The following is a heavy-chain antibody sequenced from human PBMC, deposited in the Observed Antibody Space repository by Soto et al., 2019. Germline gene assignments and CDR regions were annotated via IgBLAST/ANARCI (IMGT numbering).Heavy chain of an antibody. Sequence: EVQLLESGGGSTQPGGYLRLTCVASGFSFSSYDMTWVRQAPGKGLERVSTISATGHTTYYADSVEGRLTISRDNSRNTMRLQMDSLRADDTAIYYCAKDKMSTITHDAFDVWGQGTMVTVSS. V-gene: IGHV3-23*01. D-gene: IGHD1-1*01. CDR3: AKDKMSTITHDAFDV. CDR1: GFSFSSYD. CDR2: ISATGHTT. J-gene: IGHJ3*01.